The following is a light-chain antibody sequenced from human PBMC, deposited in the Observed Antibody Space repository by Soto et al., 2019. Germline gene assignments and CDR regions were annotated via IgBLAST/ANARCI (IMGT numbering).Light chain of an antibody. CDR1: QSISDF. V-gene: IGKV1-39*01. CDR2: AAS. Sequence: DIPMTQSPSSLSASEGDRVTITCRASQSISDFLNWYQQKPGKAPKLLIYAASSLQSGVPSRFTGSGSGTDFTRTISSLQPEDFSTYYCQQSYSTPFTFGPGTTVDI. CDR3: QQSYSTPFT. J-gene: IGKJ3*01.